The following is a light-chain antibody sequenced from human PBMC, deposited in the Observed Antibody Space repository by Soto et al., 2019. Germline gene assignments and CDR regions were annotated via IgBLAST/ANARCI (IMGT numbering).Light chain of an antibody. Sequence: QSVLTQPPSASGTPGQWVTISCSGGSSDIGSNTVHWYQHLPGTAPKLLIYNGNQRPSGVPDRFSGSKSGTSASLAISGLQSEDGADYYCAAWDDSLNGPVFGGGTKLTVL. V-gene: IGLV1-44*01. J-gene: IGLJ2*01. CDR1: SSDIGSNT. CDR2: NGN. CDR3: AAWDDSLNGPV.